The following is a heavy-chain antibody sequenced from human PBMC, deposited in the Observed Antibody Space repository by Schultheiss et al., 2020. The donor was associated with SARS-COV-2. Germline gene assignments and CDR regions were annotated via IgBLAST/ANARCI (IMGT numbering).Heavy chain of an antibody. V-gene: IGHV3-21*01. CDR1: GFSFSNYK. Sequence: GGSLRLSCAASGFSFSNYKMNWVRRAPGKGLEWVSSISGSGSYIYYADSVKGRFTISRDNAKNSLYLQMNSLRAEDTAVYYCARDYYYDEGPYGMDVWGQGTTVTVSS. CDR3: ARDYYYDEGPYGMDV. D-gene: IGHD3-22*01. CDR2: ISGSGSYI. J-gene: IGHJ6*02.